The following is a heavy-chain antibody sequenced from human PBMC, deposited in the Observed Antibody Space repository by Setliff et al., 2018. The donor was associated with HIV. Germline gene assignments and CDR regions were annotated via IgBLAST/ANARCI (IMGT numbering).Heavy chain of an antibody. Sequence: PSETLSLTCTVSGGSISSHYWTWIRQPPGKGLEWIGYISYSGSTNYNPSLKSRVTISVDTSKNQFSLKLSSVTAADTAVYYCARGNYYYYYYMDVWGKGTTVTVSS. CDR2: ISYSGST. CDR1: GGSISSHY. CDR3: ARGNYYYYYYMDV. D-gene: IGHD1-1*01. V-gene: IGHV4-59*08. J-gene: IGHJ6*03.